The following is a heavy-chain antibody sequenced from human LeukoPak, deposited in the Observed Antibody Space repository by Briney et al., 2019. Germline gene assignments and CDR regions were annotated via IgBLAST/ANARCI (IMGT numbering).Heavy chain of an antibody. V-gene: IGHV3-30-3*01. J-gene: IGHJ3*02. CDR1: GFTFSSYA. D-gene: IGHD3-10*01. CDR2: ISYDGSNK. Sequence: GGSLRLSCAASGFTFSSYAMHWVRQAPGKGLEWVAVISYDGSNKYYADSVKGRFTISRDNSKNTLYLQMNSLRGEDTAIYYCAKDLENYYAGSGAFDIWGHGTVVTVSS. CDR3: AKDLENYYAGSGAFDI.